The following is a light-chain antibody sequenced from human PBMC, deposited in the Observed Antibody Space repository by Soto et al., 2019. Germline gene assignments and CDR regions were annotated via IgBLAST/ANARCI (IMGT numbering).Light chain of an antibody. CDR1: QSVSSY. Sequence: DIVLTQSPATMSLSPGDRATLSCRASQSVSSYLAWYQQKPGQAPRLLIYDASNRATGIPARFSGSGSGTDLTLTISSLEPEDFAVYYCQQRSNWPITFGQGTRLEIK. V-gene: IGKV3-11*01. J-gene: IGKJ5*01. CDR2: DAS. CDR3: QQRSNWPIT.